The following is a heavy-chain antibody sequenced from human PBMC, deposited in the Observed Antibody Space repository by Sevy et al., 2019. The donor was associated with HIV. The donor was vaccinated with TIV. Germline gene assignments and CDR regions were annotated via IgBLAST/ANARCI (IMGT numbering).Heavy chain of an antibody. CDR2: IYQDGSEK. Sequence: GVSLRLSCAASGFSFRSYWMTWVRQAPGKGLEWVASIYQDGSEKYYMDSVKGRFTVSRDNAKNSLFLQMNSLRVEDTAVYYCAREGSYGDYMLSYYYGMDVWGQGTTVTVSS. D-gene: IGHD4-17*01. V-gene: IGHV3-7*01. CDR1: GFSFRSYW. CDR3: AREGSYGDYMLSYYYGMDV. J-gene: IGHJ6*02.